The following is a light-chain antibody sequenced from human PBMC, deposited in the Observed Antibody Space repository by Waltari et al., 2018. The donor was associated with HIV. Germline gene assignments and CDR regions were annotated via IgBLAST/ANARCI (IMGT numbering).Light chain of an antibody. Sequence: QSALTQPRSVSGSPGQSVTMSCTGTSSDVGGYSHVSWYQQHPDKGPKLIIYVVIRRPAGVPDRFSGSKSGNTASLTIPGLQAEDEAVYYGCSYAGSYTHYVFGTGTNVTVL. V-gene: IGLV2-11*01. CDR3: CSYAGSYTHYV. CDR2: VVI. J-gene: IGLJ1*01. CDR1: SSDVGGYSH.